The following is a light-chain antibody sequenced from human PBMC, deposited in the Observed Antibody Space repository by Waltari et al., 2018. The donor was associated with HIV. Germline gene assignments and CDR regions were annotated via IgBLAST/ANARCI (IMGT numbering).Light chain of an antibody. CDR3: ASYTRQISVA. CDR1: SADIGGSNH. J-gene: IGLJ2*01. CDR2: EVR. V-gene: IGLV2-14*01. Sequence: QSALTQPASVSGSPGQSITITCTGTSADIGGSNHVSWYQPHTGEPPKLLIFEVRNRPSGVSSRFSGSKSGNTASLTITGLQSDDEADYYCASYTRQISVAFGGGTRVTVL.